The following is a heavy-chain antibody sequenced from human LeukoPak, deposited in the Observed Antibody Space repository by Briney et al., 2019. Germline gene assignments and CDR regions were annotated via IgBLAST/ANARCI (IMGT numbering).Heavy chain of an antibody. CDR2: ISYDGSNK. Sequence: GGSLRLSCAASGFTFSSYGMHWVRQAPGKGLEWVAVISYDGSNKYYADSVKGRFTISRDNSKNTLYLQMNSLRAEDTAVYYCAKDYGSGSYSSYYFDYWGQGTLVTVPS. D-gene: IGHD3-10*01. J-gene: IGHJ4*02. V-gene: IGHV3-30*18. CDR3: AKDYGSGSYSSYYFDY. CDR1: GFTFSSYG.